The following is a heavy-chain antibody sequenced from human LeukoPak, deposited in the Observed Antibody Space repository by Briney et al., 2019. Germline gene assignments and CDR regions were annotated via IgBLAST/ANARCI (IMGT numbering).Heavy chain of an antibody. CDR3: VKDSGELLYGDSSDI. Sequence: GGSLRLSRAASGFAFSTFGMHWVRQAPGKGLEWVAVISSDGSNKYYGDSVKGRFTISRDNSKKTLYLQMNSLRAEDTAVYRCVKDSGELLYGDSSDIWGQGTMVTVSS. CDR2: ISSDGSNK. CDR1: GFAFSTFG. V-gene: IGHV3-30*18. D-gene: IGHD3-10*01. J-gene: IGHJ3*02.